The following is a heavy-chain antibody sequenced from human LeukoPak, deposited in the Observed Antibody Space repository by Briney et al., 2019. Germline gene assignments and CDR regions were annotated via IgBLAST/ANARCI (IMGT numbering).Heavy chain of an antibody. D-gene: IGHD6-19*01. CDR3: ARDGIAVAVGPPNYYYGMDG. Sequence: GASVKVSCKASGGTFTSYAISWVRQAPGKGLEWMGGIIPIFGTANYAQKCQGRVTITADESTSTAYMELSSLRSEDTAVYYGARDGIAVAVGPPNYYYGMDGWGKGTTVTVAS. CDR2: IIPIFGTA. J-gene: IGHJ6*04. CDR1: GGTFTSYA. V-gene: IGHV1-69*13.